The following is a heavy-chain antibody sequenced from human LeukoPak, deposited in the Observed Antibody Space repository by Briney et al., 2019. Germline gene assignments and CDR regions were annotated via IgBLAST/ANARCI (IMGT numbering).Heavy chain of an antibody. V-gene: IGHV3-30*02. D-gene: IGHD3-10*01. CDR1: GFTFSSYG. J-gene: IGHJ4*02. CDR3: AKLTHRGYGSGSSHIDY. Sequence: GGSLRLSCAASGFTFSSYGMHWVRQAPGKGLEWVAFIRYDGSNKYYADSVKGRFTISRDNSKNTLYLQMNSLRAEDTAVYYCAKLTHRGYGSGSSHIDYWGQGTLVTVSS. CDR2: IRYDGSNK.